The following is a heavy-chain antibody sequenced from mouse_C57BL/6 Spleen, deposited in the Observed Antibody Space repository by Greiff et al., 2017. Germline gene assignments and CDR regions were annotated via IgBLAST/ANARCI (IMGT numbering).Heavy chain of an antibody. CDR1: GYTFTSSW. V-gene: IGHV1-61*01. CDR3: ARGGDKVDY. J-gene: IGHJ2*01. CDR2: IYPSDSET. Sequence: LQQPGAELVRPGSSVKLSCKASGYTFTSSWMDWVKQRPGQGLEWIGNIYPSDSETHYNQKFKDKATLTVDKSSSTAYMQLSSLTSEDSAVYYCARGGDKVDYWGQGTTRTVSS. D-gene: IGHD3-3*01.